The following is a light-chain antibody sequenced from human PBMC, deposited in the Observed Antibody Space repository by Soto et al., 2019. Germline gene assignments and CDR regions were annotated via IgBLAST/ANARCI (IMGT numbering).Light chain of an antibody. CDR2: AAS. V-gene: IGKV3-11*01. CDR1: QSVSNY. Sequence: LVVAYSXATLSLSTAEXXXXXXXGSQSVSNYLAWSPQQXGQAPGLLIYAASXRANGIPARFSGYGSGTDFTLNISSLETEEFAIYYCHQRTNWPKASAHVRRTEIK. J-gene: IGKJ5*01. CDR3: HQRTNWPKA.